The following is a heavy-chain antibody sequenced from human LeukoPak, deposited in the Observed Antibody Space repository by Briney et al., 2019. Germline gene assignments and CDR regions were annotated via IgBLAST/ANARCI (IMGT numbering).Heavy chain of an antibody. V-gene: IGHV3-23*01. CDR1: GFTFSSYA. Sequence: GGSLRLSCAASGFTFSSYAMSWVRQAPGKGLEWVSAISGSGGSTYYADSVKGRFTMSRDNSKNTLYLQMNSLGAEDTAVYYCAKFLPTHIVVANYYFDYWGQGTLVTVSS. CDR2: ISGSGGST. CDR3: AKFLPTHIVVANYYFDY. J-gene: IGHJ4*02. D-gene: IGHD2-21*01.